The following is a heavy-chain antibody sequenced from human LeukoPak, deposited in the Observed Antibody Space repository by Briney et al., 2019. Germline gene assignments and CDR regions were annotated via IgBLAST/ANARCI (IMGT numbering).Heavy chain of an antibody. CDR3: ARDRPLGYGDYDGWFDP. CDR1: GGTFSSYA. V-gene: IGHV1-69*04. D-gene: IGHD4-17*01. Sequence: GSSVKVSCKASGGTFSSYAISWVRQAPGQGLEWMGRIIPIFGIANYAQKFQGRVTITADKSTSTAYMELSSLRSEDTAVYYCARDRPLGYGDYDGWFDPWGQGTLVTVSS. CDR2: IIPIFGIA. J-gene: IGHJ5*02.